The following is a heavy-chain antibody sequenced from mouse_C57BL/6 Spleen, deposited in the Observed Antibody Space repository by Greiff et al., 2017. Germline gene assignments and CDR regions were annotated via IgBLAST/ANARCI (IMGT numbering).Heavy chain of an antibody. Sequence: EVQLVESGGDLVKPGGSLKLSCAASGFTFSSYGMSWVRQTPDKRLEWVATISSGGSYTYYPDSVKGRFTISRDNAKNTLYLQMSSLKSEDTAMYYCARQDLGYGSKYFDVWGTGTTVTVSS. CDR1: GFTFSSYG. CDR2: ISSGGSYT. CDR3: ARQDLGYGSKYFDV. J-gene: IGHJ1*03. V-gene: IGHV5-6*01. D-gene: IGHD1-1*01.